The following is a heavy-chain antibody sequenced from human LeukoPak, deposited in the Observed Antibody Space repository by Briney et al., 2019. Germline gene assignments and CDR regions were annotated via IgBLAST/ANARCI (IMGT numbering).Heavy chain of an antibody. Sequence: ASVKVSCKASGGTFSSYAISWVRQAPGQGLEWMGGIIPTFGTANYAQKFQGRVTITADESTSTAYMELSSLRSEDTAVYYCARYPSGIAAAGERYYYYGMDVWGQGTTVTVSS. CDR1: GGTFSSYA. CDR3: ARYPSGIAAAGERYYYYGMDV. D-gene: IGHD6-13*01. J-gene: IGHJ6*02. V-gene: IGHV1-69*13. CDR2: IIPTFGTA.